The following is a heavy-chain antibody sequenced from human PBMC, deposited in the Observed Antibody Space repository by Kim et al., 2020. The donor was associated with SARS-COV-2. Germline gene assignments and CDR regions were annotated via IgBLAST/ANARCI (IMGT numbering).Heavy chain of an antibody. Sequence: SGSTYYNPALKSRVTISVDRSKSQFSLKLSSVTAADTAVYYCAIGLSPDYWGQGTLVTLSS. D-gene: IGHD5-12*01. V-gene: IGHV4-30-2*01. CDR3: AIGLSPDY. J-gene: IGHJ4*02. CDR2: SGST.